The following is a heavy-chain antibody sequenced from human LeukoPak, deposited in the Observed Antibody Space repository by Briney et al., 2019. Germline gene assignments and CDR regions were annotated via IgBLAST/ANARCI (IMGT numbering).Heavy chain of an antibody. CDR1: GGSISSYY. Sequence: PSETLSLTCTVSGGSISSYYWSWIRQPPGKGLEWIGHISYIGGTNYNPSLKSRVTISLDTSKHQSSLKLSSVTAADTAVYYCSRKASTHFDYWGQGTLVTVSS. V-gene: IGHV4-59*12. J-gene: IGHJ4*02. CDR3: SRKASTHFDY. CDR2: ISYIGGT. D-gene: IGHD2/OR15-2a*01.